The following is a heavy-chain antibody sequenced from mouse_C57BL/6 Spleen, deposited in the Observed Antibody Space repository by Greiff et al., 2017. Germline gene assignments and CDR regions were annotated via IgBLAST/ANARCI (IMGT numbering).Heavy chain of an antibody. CDR3: ARELTTVVAYYAMDD. V-gene: IGHV1-53*01. Sequence: QVQLQQSGTELVKPGASVKLSCKASGYTFTSYWLHWVKQRPGHGLEWIGNLNPRNGGTSYNETFKSKATLTVDKSSSTAYMQLSSLSSEDSAVYYCARELTTVVAYYAMDDCGRGTSVTDSS. CDR2: LNPRNGGT. D-gene: IGHD1-1*01. CDR1: GYTFTSYW. J-gene: IGHJ4*01.